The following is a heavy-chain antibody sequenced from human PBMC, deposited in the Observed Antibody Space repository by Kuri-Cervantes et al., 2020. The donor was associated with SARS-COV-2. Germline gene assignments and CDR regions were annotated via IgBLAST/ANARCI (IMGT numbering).Heavy chain of an antibody. CDR2: IKQDGSEK. CDR3: ARDDCSSTSCYIGTGINAFDI. D-gene: IGHD2-2*02. Sequence: GESLKISCAASGFTFSSYWMSWVRQAPGKGLEWVANIKQDGSEKYYVDSVKGRFTISRDNAKNSLYLQMNSLRAEDTAVYYCARDDCSSTSCYIGTGINAFDIWGQGTMVTVSS. CDR1: GFTFSSYW. J-gene: IGHJ3*02. V-gene: IGHV3-7*01.